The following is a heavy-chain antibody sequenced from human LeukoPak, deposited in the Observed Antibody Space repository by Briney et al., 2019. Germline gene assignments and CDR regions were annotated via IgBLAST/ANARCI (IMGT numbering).Heavy chain of an antibody. CDR2: INPSGGST. Sequence: ASVKVSCKASGYTFTSYGISWVRQAPGQGLEWMGIINPSGGSTSYAQKFQGRVTMTRDTSTSTVYMELSSLRSEDTAVYYCARATDPSARTPRPGYGGPPLFYGMDVWGQGTTVTVSS. CDR1: GYTFTSYG. J-gene: IGHJ6*02. V-gene: IGHV1-46*01. D-gene: IGHD4-23*01. CDR3: ARATDPSARTPRPGYGGPPLFYGMDV.